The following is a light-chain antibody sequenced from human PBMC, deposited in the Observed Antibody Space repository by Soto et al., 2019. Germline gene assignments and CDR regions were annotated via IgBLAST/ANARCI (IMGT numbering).Light chain of an antibody. CDR1: SSNIGTSS. CDR2: TTN. Sequence: QSALTQPHSSSGTPGQRVTISCSGSSSNIGTSSVHWFQQLPGTAPKLLISTTNQRPSGVPERFSGSKSGTSASLAISGLQSEGEAEYYCAARDDHLNGPVFATGPKVTVL. J-gene: IGLJ1*01. V-gene: IGLV1-44*01. CDR3: AARDDHLNGPV.